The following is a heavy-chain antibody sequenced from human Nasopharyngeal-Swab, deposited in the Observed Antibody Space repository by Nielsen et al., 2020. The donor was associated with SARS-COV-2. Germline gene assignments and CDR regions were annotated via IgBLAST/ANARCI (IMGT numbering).Heavy chain of an antibody. CDR3: AKANTRDFDY. Sequence: GESLKISCAASGFSFNSFAMSWVRQAPGKGLEWVSGISGGGDSTHYADSVKGRFTISRDNSRKTLYLQMNSLRAEDTAVYHCAKANTRDFDYWGQGTLVTVSS. CDR1: GFSFNSFA. CDR2: ISGGGDST. J-gene: IGHJ4*02. V-gene: IGHV3-23*01.